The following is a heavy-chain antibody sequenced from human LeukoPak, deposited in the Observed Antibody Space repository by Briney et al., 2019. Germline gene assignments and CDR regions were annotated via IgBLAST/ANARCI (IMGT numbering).Heavy chain of an antibody. Sequence: ASVTVSCKASGYTFTGYYMHWVRQAPGQGLEWMGWINPNSGGTNYAQKFQGRLTMTRDTSISTAYMELSRLRSDDTAVYYCARDLGGYSSGWYYFDYWGQGTLVTVSS. V-gene: IGHV1-2*02. CDR2: INPNSGGT. CDR1: GYTFTGYY. CDR3: ARDLGGYSSGWYYFDY. J-gene: IGHJ4*02. D-gene: IGHD6-19*01.